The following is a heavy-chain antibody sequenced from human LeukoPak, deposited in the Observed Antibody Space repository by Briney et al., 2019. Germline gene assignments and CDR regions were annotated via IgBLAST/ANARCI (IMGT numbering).Heavy chain of an antibody. V-gene: IGHV3-66*01. D-gene: IGHD3-3*01. J-gene: IGHJ4*02. Sequence: GGSLRLSCPASGFTVSSNYMSWVRQAPGKGLEWVSVIYSGGSTYYADSVKGRFTISRDNSKNTLYLQMNSLRAEDAAVYYCAKLVNYDFWSGDYYFDYWGQGTLVTVSS. CDR2: IYSGGST. CDR3: AKLVNYDFWSGDYYFDY. CDR1: GFTVSSNY.